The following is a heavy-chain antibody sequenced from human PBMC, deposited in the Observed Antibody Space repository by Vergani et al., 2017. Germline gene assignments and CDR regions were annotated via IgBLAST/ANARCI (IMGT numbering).Heavy chain of an antibody. D-gene: IGHD2-2*01. CDR2: INHSGST. V-gene: IGHV4-34*01. CDR1: GGSFSGYY. J-gene: IGHJ6*03. Sequence: QVQLQESGPGLVKPSETLSLTCTVYGGSFSGYYWSWIRQPPGKGLEWIGEINHSGSTNYNPSLKSRVTISVDTSKNQFSLKLSSVTAADTAVYYCARGKGYCSSTSCLPLYYYYYYMDVWGKGTTVTVSS. CDR3: ARGKGYCSSTSCLPLYYYYYYMDV.